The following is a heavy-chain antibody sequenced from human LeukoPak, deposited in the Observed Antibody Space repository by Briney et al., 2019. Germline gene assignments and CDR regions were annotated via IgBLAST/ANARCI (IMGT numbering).Heavy chain of an antibody. CDR1: GGSISSGGYY. J-gene: IGHJ2*01. CDR2: IYYSGST. CDR3: ARDRSTVTTDNWYFDL. D-gene: IGHD4-17*01. Sequence: SDTLSLTCTVSGGSISSGGYYWSWIRQHPGKGLEWIGYIYYSGSTYYNPSLKSRVTISVDTSKNQFSLKLSSVTAADTAVYYCARDRSTVTTDNWYFDLWGRGTLVTVSS. V-gene: IGHV4-31*03.